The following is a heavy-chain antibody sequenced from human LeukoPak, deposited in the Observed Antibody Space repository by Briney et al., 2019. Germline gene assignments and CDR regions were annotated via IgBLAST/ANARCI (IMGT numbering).Heavy chain of an antibody. D-gene: IGHD6-19*01. CDR3: AREKYSSGWYDY. CDR2: IYDSGST. V-gene: IGHV4-59*01. CDR1: GGSISSYY. Sequence: SETLSLTCTVSGGSISSYYWSWIRQPPGKGLEWIGYIYDSGSTNYNPSLKSRVTISVDTSKNQFSLKLSSVTAADTAVYYCAREKYSSGWYDYWGQGTLVTVSS. J-gene: IGHJ4*02.